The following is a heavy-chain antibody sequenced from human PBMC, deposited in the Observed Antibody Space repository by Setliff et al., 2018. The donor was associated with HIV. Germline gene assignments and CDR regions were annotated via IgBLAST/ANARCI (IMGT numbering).Heavy chain of an antibody. D-gene: IGHD6-19*01. Sequence: ASVKVSCKASGYVFSDYQIHWVRQAPGQGLEYMGYIIPNSGGTMFARKFQDRVTMTRDTSISTVYLELSRLTSDDTAVYFCARDPELKQWLVRSPSFYFDYWGQGTLGTVSS. CDR2: IIPNSGGT. CDR3: ARDPELKQWLVRSPSFYFDY. CDR1: GYVFSDYQ. J-gene: IGHJ4*02. V-gene: IGHV1-2*02.